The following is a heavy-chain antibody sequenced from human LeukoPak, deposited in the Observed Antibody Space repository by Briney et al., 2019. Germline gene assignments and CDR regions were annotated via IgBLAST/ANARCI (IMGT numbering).Heavy chain of an antibody. CDR3: AKGVRSGKYYYASSGYSFDS. J-gene: IGHJ4*02. V-gene: IGHV3-23*01. D-gene: IGHD3-22*01. Sequence: GGSLRLSCAASGFTFNNYAMSWVRQAPGKGLEWVSSISGSGSSTLYADSVKGRFTISRDNSKNTLYLQMNGLRAEDTAVYYCAKGVRSGKYYYASSGYSFDSWGQGTLVTVSS. CDR1: GFTFNNYA. CDR2: ISGSGSST.